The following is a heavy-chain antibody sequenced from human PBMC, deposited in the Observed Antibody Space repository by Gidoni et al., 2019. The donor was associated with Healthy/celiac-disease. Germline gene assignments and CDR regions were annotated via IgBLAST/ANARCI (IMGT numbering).Heavy chain of an antibody. Sequence: EVQLVESGGGLVQPGGSLKLSCAASGFTFIGSARHWVRQASGKGLEWVGRIRSKANSYATAYAASVKGRFTISRDDSKNTAYLQMNSLKTEDTAVYYCTSRDFGIAAAGVPDYWGQGTLVTVSS. V-gene: IGHV3-73*02. J-gene: IGHJ4*02. D-gene: IGHD6-13*01. CDR1: GFTFIGSA. CDR2: IRSKANSYAT. CDR3: TSRDFGIAAAGVPDY.